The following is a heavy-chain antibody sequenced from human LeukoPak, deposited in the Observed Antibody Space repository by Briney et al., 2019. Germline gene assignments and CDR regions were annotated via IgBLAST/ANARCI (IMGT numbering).Heavy chain of an antibody. CDR1: GFTSSSYG. CDR3: AKATRFLEWLLFAFDY. CDR2: IWYDGSNK. Sequence: GGSLRLSCAASGFTSSSYGMHWVRQAPGKGLEWVAVIWYDGSNKYYADSVKGRFTISRDNSKNTLYLQMNSLRAEDTAVYYCAKATRFLEWLLFAFDYWGQGTLVTVSS. J-gene: IGHJ4*02. V-gene: IGHV3-33*06. D-gene: IGHD3-3*01.